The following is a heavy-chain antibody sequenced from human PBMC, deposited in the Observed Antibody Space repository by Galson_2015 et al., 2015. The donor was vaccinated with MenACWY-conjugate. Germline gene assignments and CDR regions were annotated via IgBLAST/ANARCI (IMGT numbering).Heavy chain of an antibody. CDR2: IAHDSSPI. J-gene: IGHJ4*02. D-gene: IGHD3-10*01. V-gene: IGHV3-48*02. CDR1: GFNFASYA. Sequence: SLRLSCAASGFNFASYAMNWVRQAPGKGLEWVSYIAHDSSPIYYAGSVKGRFTITRDNVLNILYLQMSRLRDEDTAVYFCARDWFGESFPYWGQGILVTVSS. CDR3: ARDWFGESFPY.